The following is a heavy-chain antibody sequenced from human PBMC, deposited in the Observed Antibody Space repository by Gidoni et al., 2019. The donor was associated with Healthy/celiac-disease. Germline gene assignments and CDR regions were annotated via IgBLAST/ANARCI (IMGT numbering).Heavy chain of an antibody. CDR1: GGSFSGYS. D-gene: IGHD3-22*01. Sequence: QVQLQQWDAGLLKPSETLSLPCAVYGGSFSGYSWSWIRQPPGQGLEWIGEINHSGSTNYNPSLKSRFTISGDTSKIQCSLKLSSVTAADTAVYYCARGPYYYDSSGYYDDYYYYYGMDVWGQGTTVTVSS. CDR3: ARGPYYYDSSGYYDDYYYYYGMDV. CDR2: INHSGST. V-gene: IGHV4-34*01. J-gene: IGHJ6*02.